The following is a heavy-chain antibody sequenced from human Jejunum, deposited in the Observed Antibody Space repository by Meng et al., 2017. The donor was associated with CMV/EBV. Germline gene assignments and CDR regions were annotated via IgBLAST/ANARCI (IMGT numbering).Heavy chain of an antibody. J-gene: IGHJ1*01. D-gene: IGHD1-14*01. CDR2: VNGGDGDT. Sequence: QVQFVQSGAGVKKPGASVKISCKAPGYTFTRDGVYWVRQAPGQGIEWMGWVNGGDGDTKYSQKFQDRVTITRDISANTVYIELSSLRFEDTAVYYCARGVVGTGNWGQGTLVTVSS. V-gene: IGHV1-3*01. CDR1: GYTFTRDG. CDR3: ARGVVGTGN.